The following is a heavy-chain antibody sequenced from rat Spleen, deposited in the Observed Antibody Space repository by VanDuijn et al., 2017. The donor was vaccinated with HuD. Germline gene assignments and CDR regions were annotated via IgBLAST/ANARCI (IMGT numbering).Heavy chain of an antibody. CDR2: IWGDGST. J-gene: IGHJ2*01. CDR1: GFSLSNYG. D-gene: IGHD1-6*01. Sequence: QVQLKESGPGLVQPSQTLSLTCTVSGFSLSNYGVIWVRQPPGKGLEWMGGIWGDGSTNYNSALKSRLSISRDTSKSQVFLKMSSLKTEDTATYYCARDVYYGLLLRYWGQGVMVTVSS. CDR3: ARDVYYGLLLRY. V-gene: IGHV2-13*01.